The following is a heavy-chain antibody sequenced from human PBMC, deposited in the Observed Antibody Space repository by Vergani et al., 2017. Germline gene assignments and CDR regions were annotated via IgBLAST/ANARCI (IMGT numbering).Heavy chain of an antibody. CDR1: GDSISSGNYY. J-gene: IGHJ4*03. V-gene: IGHV4-61*02. D-gene: IGHD1-26*01. Sequence: QVQLQESGPGLLKPSQTLSLTCSVAGDSISSGNYYWNWIRQPAGKGLEWMGRIYSSGSTSYNPSIKSRTTMSLDTSKNQFSLSLSSVTAADTAVYYCARGTFLHALDNWGQGTVVTVSS. CDR2: IYSSGST. CDR3: ARGTFLHALDN.